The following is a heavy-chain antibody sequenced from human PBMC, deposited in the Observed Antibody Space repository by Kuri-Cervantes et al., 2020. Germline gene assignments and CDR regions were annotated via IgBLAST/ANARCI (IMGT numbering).Heavy chain of an antibody. CDR1: GFTFSSYS. CDR2: ISSSSSTI. V-gene: IGHV3-48*01. Sequence: GESLKISCAASGFTFSSYSMNWVRQAPGKGLEWVSYISSSSSTIYYADSVKGRFTISRDNAKNSLYLQMNSLRAEDTAVYYCARERGAYGDYYYYMDVWGKGTTVTVSS. CDR3: ARERGAYGDYYYYMDV. D-gene: IGHD4-17*01. J-gene: IGHJ6*03.